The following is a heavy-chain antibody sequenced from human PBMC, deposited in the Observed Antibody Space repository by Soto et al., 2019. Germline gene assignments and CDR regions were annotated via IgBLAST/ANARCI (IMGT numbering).Heavy chain of an antibody. CDR2: ISYDGSNK. V-gene: IGHV3-30*18. CDR1: GFTFSSYG. Sequence: LRLSCAASGFTFSSYGMHWVRQAPGKGLEWVAVISYDGSNKYYADSVMGRFTISRDNSKNTLYLQMNSLRAEDTAVYYCAKDLYYYDSSGYYPDYWGQGTLVTVSS. CDR3: AKDLYYYDSSGYYPDY. J-gene: IGHJ4*02. D-gene: IGHD3-22*01.